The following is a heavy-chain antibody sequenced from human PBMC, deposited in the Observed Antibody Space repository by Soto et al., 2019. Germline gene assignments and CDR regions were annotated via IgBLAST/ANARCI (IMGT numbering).Heavy chain of an antibody. CDR1: GGSISSYY. J-gene: IGHJ4*02. CDR3: ARTVVVVVSNVPDYFDY. Sequence: SETLSLTCTVSGGSISSYYWSWIRQPPGKGLEWIGYIYYSGSTNYNPSLKSRVTISVDTSKNQFSLKLSSVTAADTAVYYCARTVVVVVSNVPDYFDYWGQGMLVTVSS. CDR2: IYYSGST. D-gene: IGHD2-15*01. V-gene: IGHV4-59*08.